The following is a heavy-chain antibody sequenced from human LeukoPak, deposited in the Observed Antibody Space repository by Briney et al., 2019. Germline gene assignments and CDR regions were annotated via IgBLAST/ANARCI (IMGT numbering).Heavy chain of an antibody. CDR1: GFTFSSYG. V-gene: IGHV3-23*01. CDR2: MSGSGGST. J-gene: IGHJ4*02. Sequence: GGSLRLSCAASGFTFSSYGMSWVRQAPGKGLEWISAMSGSGGSTYYADSVKGRFTISRDNSKNTLYLQMNSLRAEDTAVYYCAKDFSGYYFDYWGQGTLVTVSS. CDR3: AKDFSGYYFDY. D-gene: IGHD3-3*02.